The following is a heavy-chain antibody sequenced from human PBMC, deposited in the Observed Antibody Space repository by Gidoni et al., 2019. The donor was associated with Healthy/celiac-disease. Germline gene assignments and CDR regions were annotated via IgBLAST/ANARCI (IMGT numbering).Heavy chain of an antibody. V-gene: IGHV3-11*01. CDR3: ARGSSSGPYYYYGMDV. CDR2: ISSSGSTI. CDR1: GFTFRDYY. Sequence: QVQLVESGGGLVKPGGSLRLSCAAPGFTFRDYYMSWIRQAPGKGLEWVSYISSSGSTIYYADSVKGRFTISRDNAKNSLYLQMNSLRAEDTAVYYCARGSSSGPYYYYGMDVWGQGTTVTVSS. D-gene: IGHD6-6*01. J-gene: IGHJ6*02.